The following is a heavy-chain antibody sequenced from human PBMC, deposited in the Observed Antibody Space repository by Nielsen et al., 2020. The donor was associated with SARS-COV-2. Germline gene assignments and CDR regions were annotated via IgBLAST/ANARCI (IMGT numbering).Heavy chain of an antibody. CDR3: ARGTPITMVRGVGFDY. V-gene: IGHV4-59*12. J-gene: IGHJ4*02. D-gene: IGHD3-10*01. CDR2: IYYSGST. Sequence: WIRQPPGKGLEWIGYIYYSGSTNYNPSLKSRVTISVDTSKNQFSLKLSSVTAADTAVYYCARGTPITMVRGVGFDYWGQGTLVTVSS.